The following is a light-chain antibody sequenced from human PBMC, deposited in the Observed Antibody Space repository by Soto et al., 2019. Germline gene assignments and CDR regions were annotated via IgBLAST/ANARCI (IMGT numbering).Light chain of an antibody. CDR1: QSVTSTY. CDR2: GAS. Sequence: ENVLTQSPGTLSLSPGERATLSCRAGQSVTSTYLAWYQHKPGQAPRLLIYGASSRATGIPDRFSGSGSGTDFTLTISRLEPEDFAVYYCQQYGSSPLMYTFGQGPKLELK. J-gene: IGKJ2*01. V-gene: IGKV3-20*01. CDR3: QQYGSSPLMYT.